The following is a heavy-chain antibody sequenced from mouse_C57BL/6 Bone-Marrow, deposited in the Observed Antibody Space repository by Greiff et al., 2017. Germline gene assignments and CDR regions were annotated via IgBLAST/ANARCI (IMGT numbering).Heavy chain of an antibody. J-gene: IGHJ2*01. Sequence: QVQLQQSGAELVKPGASVKLSCKASGYTFTSYWMHWVKQRPGQGLEWIGMIHPNSGSTNYNEKFKSKATLTVDKSSSTAYMQLSSLTSEDSAVYYCARPFYYGSHDYWGQGTTLTVSS. V-gene: IGHV1-64*01. CDR2: IHPNSGST. D-gene: IGHD1-1*01. CDR3: ARPFYYGSHDY. CDR1: GYTFTSYW.